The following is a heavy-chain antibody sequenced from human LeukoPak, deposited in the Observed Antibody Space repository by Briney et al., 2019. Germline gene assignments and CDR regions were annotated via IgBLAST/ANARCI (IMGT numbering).Heavy chain of an antibody. CDR1: GGSVSDYY. Sequence: SETLSLTCTISGGSVSDYYWSWIRQSPGKGLEWIGYIYHTGSTSYSPSLKSRVTISADTSQNQFSLKLSSVTAADTAVYYCARDSRHSGYHLGGGFDYWGQGTLVTVSS. J-gene: IGHJ4*02. V-gene: IGHV4-59*02. CDR2: IYHTGST. D-gene: IGHD5-12*01. CDR3: ARDSRHSGYHLGGGFDY.